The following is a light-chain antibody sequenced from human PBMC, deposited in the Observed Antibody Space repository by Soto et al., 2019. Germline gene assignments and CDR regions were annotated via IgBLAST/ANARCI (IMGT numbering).Light chain of an antibody. V-gene: IGKV1-5*03. Sequence: DIQMTRSPSTLSASVGDRVTITCRASQNINSWLAWYQQKPGKAPKLLIYKASNLESGVPSRFSGSGSGTEFTLTISSLQPDDFATYYCQQYNTYWTFGQGTKVEIK. J-gene: IGKJ1*01. CDR3: QQYNTYWT. CDR2: KAS. CDR1: QNINSW.